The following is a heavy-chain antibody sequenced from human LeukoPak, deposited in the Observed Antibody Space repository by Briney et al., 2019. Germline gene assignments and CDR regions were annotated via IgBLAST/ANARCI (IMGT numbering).Heavy chain of an antibody. Sequence: GTSVKVSCKASGFTFTSSAVQWVRQARGQRLEWIGWIVVGSGNTNYAQKFQERVTITRDMSTSLVYMELSSLRSEDTAVYYCAAEAAYYYDSRDAFDVWGQGTMDTVSS. J-gene: IGHJ3*01. D-gene: IGHD3-22*01. CDR3: AAEAAYYYDSRDAFDV. CDR1: GFTFTSSA. V-gene: IGHV1-58*01. CDR2: IVVGSGNT.